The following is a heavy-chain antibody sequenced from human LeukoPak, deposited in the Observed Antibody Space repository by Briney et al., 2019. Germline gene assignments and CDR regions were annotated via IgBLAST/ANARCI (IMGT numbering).Heavy chain of an antibody. D-gene: IGHD2/OR15-2a*01. V-gene: IGHV4-39*07. Sequence: SETLSLTCTVSGGSISSSSYYWGWIRQPPGKGLEWIGSIYYSGSTYYNPSLKSRVTISVDTSKNQFSLKLSSVTAADTAVYYCARVYGHWLNENYYYYMDVWGKGTTVTVSS. CDR2: IYYSGST. CDR1: GGSISSSSYY. CDR3: ARVYGHWLNENYYYYMDV. J-gene: IGHJ6*03.